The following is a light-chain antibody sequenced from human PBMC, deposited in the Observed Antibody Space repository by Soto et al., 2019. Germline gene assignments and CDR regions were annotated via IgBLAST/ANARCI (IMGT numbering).Light chain of an antibody. J-gene: IGKJ2*01. CDR1: QSISSW. V-gene: IGKV1-5*03. CDR2: KAS. CDR3: QQYNSYPYT. Sequence: DIQMTQSPSTLSASVGDRVTITCRASQSISSWLAWYQQKPGKAPKLLIYKASSVESGVPSSFSGSGSGTDFTLTISSLQPDDFATYYGQQYNSYPYTFGRGTKLEIK.